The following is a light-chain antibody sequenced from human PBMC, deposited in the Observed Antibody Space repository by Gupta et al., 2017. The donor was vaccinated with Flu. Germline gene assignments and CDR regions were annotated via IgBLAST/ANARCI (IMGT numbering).Light chain of an antibody. Sequence: QSVLPQPPSASGTPGQRVSISCSGSSSNIGSNTVDWYQQLPGTAPKLLIYSNNQRPSGVPDRFSGSKSGTSASLAISGLQSEDEADYYCAAWDDSLKAVFGGGTKLTVL. J-gene: IGLJ3*02. V-gene: IGLV1-44*01. CDR3: AAWDDSLKAV. CDR2: SNN. CDR1: SSNIGSNT.